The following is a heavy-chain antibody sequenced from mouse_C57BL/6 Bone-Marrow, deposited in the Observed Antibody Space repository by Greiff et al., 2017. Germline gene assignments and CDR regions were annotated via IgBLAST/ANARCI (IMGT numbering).Heavy chain of an antibody. CDR1: GFNIKDDY. CDR2: IDPENGDT. Sequence: VQLQQSGAELVRPGASVKLSCTASGFNIKDDYMHWVKQRPEQGLEWIGWIDPENGDTEYASKFQGKATITADTSSNTAYLQLSSLTSEDTAVYYCTTLTGPGDYFDYWGQGTTLTVSS. J-gene: IGHJ2*01. CDR3: TTLTGPGDYFDY. V-gene: IGHV14-4*01. D-gene: IGHD4-1*01.